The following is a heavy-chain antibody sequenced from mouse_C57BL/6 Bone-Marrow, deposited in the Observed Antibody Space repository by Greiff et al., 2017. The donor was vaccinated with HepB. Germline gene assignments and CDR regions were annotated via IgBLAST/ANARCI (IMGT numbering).Heavy chain of an antibody. Sequence: VQLKQSGAELVRPGASVKLSCTASGFNIKDYYMHWVKQRPEQGLEWIGRIDPEDGDTEYAPKFQGKATVTADTSSNTAYLQLSSLTSEDTAVYYCTRGLWYWYFDVWGTGTTVTVSS. J-gene: IGHJ1*03. D-gene: IGHD1-1*02. CDR2: IDPEDGDT. CDR1: GFNIKDYY. CDR3: TRGLWYWYFDV. V-gene: IGHV14-1*01.